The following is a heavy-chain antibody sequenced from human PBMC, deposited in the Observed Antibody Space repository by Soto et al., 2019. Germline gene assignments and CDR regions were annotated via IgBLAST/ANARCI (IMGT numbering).Heavy chain of an antibody. D-gene: IGHD1-1*01. CDR2: IYYSGST. CDR3: ARHVGTESGRLDY. Sequence: SETLSLTCTVSGGSISSSSYYWGWIRQPPGKGLEWIGSIYYSGSTYYNPSLKSRVTISVDTSKNQFSLKLSSVTAADTAVYYCARHVGTESGRLDYWGQGTLVTVSS. CDR1: GGSISSSSYY. V-gene: IGHV4-39*01. J-gene: IGHJ4*02.